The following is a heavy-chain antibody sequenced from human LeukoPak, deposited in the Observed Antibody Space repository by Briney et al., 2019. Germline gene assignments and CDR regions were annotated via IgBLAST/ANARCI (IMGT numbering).Heavy chain of an antibody. D-gene: IGHD6-19*01. CDR2: ISYDGSKK. V-gene: IGHV3-30-3*01. CDR1: GFTFSGYA. J-gene: IGHJ4*02. CDR3: ARGRVPGYYFDY. Sequence: GGSLRLSCAASGFTFSGYAMHWVRQAPGKGLEWVAVISYDGSKKYYADSVKGRFTISRDNSKNRLDLQMNSLRAVDTAVYYCARGRVPGYYFDYWGQGTLVTVSS.